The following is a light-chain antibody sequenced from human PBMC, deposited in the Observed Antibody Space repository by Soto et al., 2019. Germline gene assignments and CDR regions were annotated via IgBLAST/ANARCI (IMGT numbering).Light chain of an antibody. CDR1: SGHSSYG. CDR3: QTWGTGIPV. J-gene: IGLJ7*01. Sequence: QSVLTQSPSASASLGASVKLTCTLSSGHSSYGIAWHQQQPEKGPRYLMKLNSDGSHSKGDGIPDRFSGSSSGAERYLTIASFQSEDEADYYCQTWGTGIPVFGGGTQLTVL. V-gene: IGLV4-69*01. CDR2: LNSDGSH.